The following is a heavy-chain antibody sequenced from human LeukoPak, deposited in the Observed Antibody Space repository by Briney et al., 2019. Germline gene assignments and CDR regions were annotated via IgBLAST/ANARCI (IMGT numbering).Heavy chain of an antibody. J-gene: IGHJ4*02. Sequence: GGSLRLSCAASGFIFSSYAMHWVRQAPGKGLEWVALISYDGDNKYYADSVKGRFTISRDNSKNTLYLQMNSLRAEDTAVYYCAKDVDSSGYYYFDYWGQGTLVTVSS. D-gene: IGHD3-22*01. CDR2: ISYDGDNK. V-gene: IGHV3-30-3*01. CDR1: GFIFSSYA. CDR3: AKDVDSSGYYYFDY.